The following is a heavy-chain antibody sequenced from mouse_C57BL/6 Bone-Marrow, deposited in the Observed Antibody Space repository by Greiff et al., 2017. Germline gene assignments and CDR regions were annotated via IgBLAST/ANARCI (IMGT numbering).Heavy chain of an antibody. CDR2: INPGSGGT. D-gene: IGHD1-1*01. Sequence: QVQLQQSGAELVRPGTSVKVSCKASGYAFTNYLIEWVKQRPGQGLEWIGVINPGSGGTNYTEKFEGKATLTADKSSSTAYMQLSSLTSEDSAVYFCARSHYYYGSSHWYFDVWGTGTTVTVSS. CDR3: ARSHYYYGSSHWYFDV. J-gene: IGHJ1*03. CDR1: GYAFTNYL. V-gene: IGHV1-54*01.